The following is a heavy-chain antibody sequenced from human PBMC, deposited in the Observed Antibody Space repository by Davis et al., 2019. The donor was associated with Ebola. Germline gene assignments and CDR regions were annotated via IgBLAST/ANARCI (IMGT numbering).Heavy chain of an antibody. CDR2: INPSAGYT. CDR3: ARDGPDYYGLDV. CDR1: GYTFSSYY. Sequence: GSVKVSCKASGYTFSSYYIHWVRQAPGQGLEWMGVINPSAGYTNYAQRFQGRVTMTRDTSTSTVYMEVRSLRSEDTAVYYCARDGPDYYGLDVWGQGTAVTVSS. V-gene: IGHV1-46*01. J-gene: IGHJ6*02.